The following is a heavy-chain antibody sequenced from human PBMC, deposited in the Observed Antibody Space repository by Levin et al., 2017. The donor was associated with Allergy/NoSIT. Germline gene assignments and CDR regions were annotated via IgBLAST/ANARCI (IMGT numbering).Heavy chain of an antibody. V-gene: IGHV3-15*01. J-gene: IGHJ4*02. Sequence: GGSLRLSCAGSGLTFSIAWMSWVRQAPGKGLEWVGRIKSKTDGGTTDYAAPVKGRFTISRDDSKDTLYLQINSLKTEDTAVYYCATEFYGSYNYWGQGALVTVSS. CDR1: GLTFSIAW. D-gene: IGHD1-26*01. CDR3: ATEFYGSYNY. CDR2: IKSKTDGGTT.